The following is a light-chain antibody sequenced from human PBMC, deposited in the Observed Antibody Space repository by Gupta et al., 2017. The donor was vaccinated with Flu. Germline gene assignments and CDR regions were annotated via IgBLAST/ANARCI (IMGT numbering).Light chain of an antibody. Sequence: SLGEKATINCKSSQSVLYNANNKNDLAWYKQKPGQPPKLLICWAPTRESGVPDRYSGSGSGTDFTLTISSLQADDVAVYYCQQYCSTPQTFGQGTKVEIK. CDR2: WAP. CDR1: QSVLYNANNKND. V-gene: IGKV4-1*01. J-gene: IGKJ1*01. CDR3: QQYCSTPQT.